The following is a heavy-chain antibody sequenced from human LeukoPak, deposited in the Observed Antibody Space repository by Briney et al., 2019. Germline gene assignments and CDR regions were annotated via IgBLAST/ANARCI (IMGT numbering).Heavy chain of an antibody. CDR3: ARAVLYYYDSSGYYRWFDP. J-gene: IGHJ5*02. D-gene: IGHD3-22*01. CDR2: FYTSGST. Sequence: SETLSLTCTVSGGSISSGSYYRSWIRQPAGKGLEWIGRFYTSGSTNYNPSLKSRVTISVDTSKNQFSLKLSSVTAADTAVYYCARAVLYYYDSSGYYRWFDPWGQGTLVTVSS. CDR1: GGSISSGSYY. V-gene: IGHV4-61*02.